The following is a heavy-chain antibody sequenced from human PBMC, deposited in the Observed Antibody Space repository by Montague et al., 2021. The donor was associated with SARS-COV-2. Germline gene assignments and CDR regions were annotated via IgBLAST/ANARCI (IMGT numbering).Heavy chain of an antibody. CDR3: ARLRGEYGGTYDTFDI. Sequence: IYYSGSTYYNPSLKSRATISVDTSKNQFSLKLSSVTAADTAVYYCARLRGEYGGTYDTFDIWGQGTMVTVSS. V-gene: IGHV4-39*01. D-gene: IGHD4-23*01. CDR2: IYYSGST. J-gene: IGHJ3*02.